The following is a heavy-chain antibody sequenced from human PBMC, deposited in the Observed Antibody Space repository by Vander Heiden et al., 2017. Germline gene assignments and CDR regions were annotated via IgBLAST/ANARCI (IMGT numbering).Heavy chain of an antibody. Sequence: EVQLVETGGGLIQPGGSLRLSCAASGFTVSSNYMSWVRRAPGKGLEWVSVIYSGGSTYYADSVKGRFTISRDNSKNTLYLQMNSLRAEDTAVYYCARDLTDYGDYGMDVWGQGTTVTVSS. CDR2: IYSGGST. CDR1: GFTVSSNY. V-gene: IGHV3-53*02. D-gene: IGHD4-17*01. J-gene: IGHJ6*02. CDR3: ARDLTDYGDYGMDV.